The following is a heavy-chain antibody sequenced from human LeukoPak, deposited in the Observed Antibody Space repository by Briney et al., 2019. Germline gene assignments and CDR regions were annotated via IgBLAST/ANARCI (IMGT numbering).Heavy chain of an antibody. CDR2: IYYSGST. V-gene: IGHV4-39*07. Sequence: PSETLSLTCTVSGGSISSSSYYWGWIRQPPGKGLEWIGSIYYSGSTYYNPSLKSRVTISVDTSKNQFSLKLSSVTAADTAVYYCAREGVRHYYGSGSYYYYYMDVWGKGTTVTIXX. D-gene: IGHD3-10*01. CDR3: AREGVRHYYGSGSYYYYYMDV. CDR1: GGSISSSSYY. J-gene: IGHJ6*03.